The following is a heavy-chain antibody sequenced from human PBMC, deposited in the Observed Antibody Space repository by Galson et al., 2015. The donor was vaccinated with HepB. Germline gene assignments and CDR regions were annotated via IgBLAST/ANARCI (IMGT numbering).Heavy chain of an antibody. CDR2: ISASTIYT. CDR3: ARVADADYGDHTHFDS. V-gene: IGHV3-11*06. Sequence: SLRLSCAASGFTFSDYYMSWIRQAPGKGLEWLSYISASTIYTNYADSVKGRFTVSRDNAKNSLNLQINSLRAEDTAVYYCARVADADYGDHTHFDSWGQGTLVTVSS. D-gene: IGHD4-17*01. CDR1: GFTFSDYY. J-gene: IGHJ4*02.